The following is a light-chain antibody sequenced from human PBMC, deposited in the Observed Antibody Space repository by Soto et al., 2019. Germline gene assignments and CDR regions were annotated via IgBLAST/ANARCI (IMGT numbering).Light chain of an antibody. CDR3: SSYTSSSTYV. CDR1: SSDVGKYNR. J-gene: IGLJ1*01. V-gene: IGLV2-18*02. CDR2: EVS. Sequence: QSVLTQPPSVSGSPGQSVTISCTGTSSDVGKYNRVSWYQQPPGTAPKLMIYEVSNRPSGVPDRFSGSKSGNTASLTISGLQAEDEADYYCSSYTSSSTYVSGTGPTVTVL.